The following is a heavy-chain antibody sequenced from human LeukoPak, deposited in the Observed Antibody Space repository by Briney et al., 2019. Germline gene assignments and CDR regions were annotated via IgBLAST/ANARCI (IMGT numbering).Heavy chain of an antibody. J-gene: IGHJ3*02. CDR1: GYSFTSYW. CDR3: ARLQRYSGSYDAFDI. CDR2: LYPGDSAT. V-gene: IGHV5-51*01. D-gene: IGHD1-26*01. Sequence: GESLKISCKYSGYSFTSYWIGWVRQMPGKGLEWMGILYPGDSATRYSPSFQGQVTISADKSISTAYLQWSSLKASDTAMFYCARLQRYSGSYDAFDIWGQGTMVTVSS.